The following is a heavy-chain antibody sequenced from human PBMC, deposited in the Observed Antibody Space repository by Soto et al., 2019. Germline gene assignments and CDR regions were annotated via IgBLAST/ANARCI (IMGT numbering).Heavy chain of an antibody. CDR2: ISGSGAAT. V-gene: IGHV3-23*01. Sequence: EVYLMESGGGLGQPGGSLRLSCAASGFTFTSSAMSWVRQAPGKGLEWVASISGSGAATYIADSVKGRFAISRDNSKNTLFLQMNILRVGDTAVYFCAKSSGWSGGFCHWGQGTRVTVSS. D-gene: IGHD2-15*01. CDR1: GFTFTSSA. J-gene: IGHJ4*02. CDR3: AKSSGWSGGFCH.